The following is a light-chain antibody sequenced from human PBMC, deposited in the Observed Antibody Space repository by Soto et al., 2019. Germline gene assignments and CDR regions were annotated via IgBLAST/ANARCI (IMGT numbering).Light chain of an antibody. CDR1: QNVDKF. CDR3: QQYGSSPIT. Sequence: EIELTQSPATLSLSPGETATLSCRASQNVDKFLAWYQQRPGQPPRLLIYGASSRATGIPDRFSGSGSGTDFTLTISRLEPEDFAVYYCQQYGSSPITFGQGTRLENK. CDR2: GAS. V-gene: IGKV3-20*01. J-gene: IGKJ5*01.